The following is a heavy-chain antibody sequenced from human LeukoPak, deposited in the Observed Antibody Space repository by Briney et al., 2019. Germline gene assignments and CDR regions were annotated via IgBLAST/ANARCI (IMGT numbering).Heavy chain of an antibody. Sequence: SETLSLTCTVSGGSFRTYYWTWIRQPPGKGLEWIGYIYSSGSTNYNPSLKSRVTISVDRSKSQFSLKLSSVTAADTAVYYCARDQLVVPAAFDYWGQGTLVTVSS. V-gene: IGHV4-59*12. CDR1: GGSFRTYY. D-gene: IGHD2-2*01. CDR3: ARDQLVVPAAFDY. CDR2: IYSSGST. J-gene: IGHJ4*02.